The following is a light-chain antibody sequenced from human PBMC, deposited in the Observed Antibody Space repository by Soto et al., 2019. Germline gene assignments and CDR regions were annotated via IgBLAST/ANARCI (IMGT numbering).Light chain of an antibody. Sequence: EIVMTQSPATLSVSPGERATLSCRASQSVSSNLAWYQQKPGQAPRLLIYGASTRATGIPARFSGSGSGTDFTLTISSRQSEDFAFYNCQHYKNGGTFGQGTKVEIK. CDR1: QSVSSN. V-gene: IGKV3-15*01. CDR2: GAS. CDR3: QHYKNGGT. J-gene: IGKJ1*01.